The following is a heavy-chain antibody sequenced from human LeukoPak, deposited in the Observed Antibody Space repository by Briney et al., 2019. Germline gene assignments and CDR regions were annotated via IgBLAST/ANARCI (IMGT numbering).Heavy chain of an antibody. CDR1: GGSISSYY. Sequence: SETLSLTCTVSGGSISSYYWSWLRQPPGKGLDWIGYIYYSGSTNYNPSLKSQVTISVDTSKNQFSLKLSSVTAADTAVYYCAVSLAARFDYWGQGTLVTVSS. CDR2: IYYSGST. CDR3: AVSLAARFDY. J-gene: IGHJ4*02. D-gene: IGHD6-6*01. V-gene: IGHV4-59*08.